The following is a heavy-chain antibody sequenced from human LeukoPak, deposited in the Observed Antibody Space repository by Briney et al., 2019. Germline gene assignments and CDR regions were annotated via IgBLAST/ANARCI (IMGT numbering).Heavy chain of an antibody. Sequence: GGSLRLSCAASGFTFDDYGMSWVRQAPGKGLEWVSGINWNGGSTGYADSVKGRFTISRDNAKKSLYLQMNSLRAEDTAVYHCAKDGEYCSGGSCSFFDYWGQGTLVTVSS. CDR2: INWNGGST. V-gene: IGHV3-20*01. CDR3: AKDGEYCSGGSCSFFDY. J-gene: IGHJ4*02. CDR1: GFTFDDYG. D-gene: IGHD2-15*01.